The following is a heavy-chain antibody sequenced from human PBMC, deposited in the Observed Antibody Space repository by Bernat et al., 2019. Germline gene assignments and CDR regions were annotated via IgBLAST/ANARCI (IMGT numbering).Heavy chain of an antibody. CDR1: GFTFGDYA. Sequence: EVQLVESGGGLVQPGRSLRLSCTASGFTFGDYAVNWVRQAPGKGLEWVGFIRDTGYGGTTEYATSVKGRFTISRDDSKNIAYLQMNSLKTEDTAVFYCTRGGPGVRGRYFDYWGQGTLVTVSS. CDR3: TRGGPGVRGRYFDY. CDR2: IRDTGYGGTT. V-gene: IGHV3-49*04. J-gene: IGHJ4*02. D-gene: IGHD3-10*01.